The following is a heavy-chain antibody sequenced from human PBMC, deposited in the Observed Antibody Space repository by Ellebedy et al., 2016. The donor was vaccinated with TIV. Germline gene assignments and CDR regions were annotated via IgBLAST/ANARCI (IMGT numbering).Heavy chain of an antibody. Sequence: SETLSLTCTVSSGSISSGDYYWSWIRQPPGKGLVWIGYIYYSGSTYYNPSLKSRVTISVDTSKNLFSLKLSSVTAADTAVYYCARTPLMTDFYYFDYWGQGTLVTVSS. CDR2: IYYSGST. CDR1: SGSISSGDYY. CDR3: ARTPLMTDFYYFDY. V-gene: IGHV4-30-4*01. D-gene: IGHD3-3*01. J-gene: IGHJ4*02.